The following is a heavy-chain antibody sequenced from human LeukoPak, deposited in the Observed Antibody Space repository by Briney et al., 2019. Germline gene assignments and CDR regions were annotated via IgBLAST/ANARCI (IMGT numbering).Heavy chain of an antibody. J-gene: IGHJ4*02. CDR2: ISWDGGST. Sequence: GGSLRLSCAASGFTFDEYAMHWVRQAPGKGLDWVSLISWDGGSTYYADSVKGRFTTSRDNSKNSLYLQMNSLRAEDTALYYCAKDPVGYGGNYFDYWGQGTLVTVSS. D-gene: IGHD4-23*01. V-gene: IGHV3-43D*03. CDR3: AKDPVGYGGNYFDY. CDR1: GFTFDEYA.